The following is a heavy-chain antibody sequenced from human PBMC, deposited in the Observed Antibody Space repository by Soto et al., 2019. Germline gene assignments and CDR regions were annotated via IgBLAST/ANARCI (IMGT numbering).Heavy chain of an antibody. CDR2: ISWNSGSI. Sequence: GWSLRLSCAASGFTFDDYAMHWVRQAPGKGLEWVSGISWNSGSIGYADSVKGRFTISRDNAKNSLYLQMNSLRAEDTALYYCAKAHTRGYYDSSGYSYYYYGMDVWGQGTTVTVSS. CDR3: AKAHTRGYYDSSGYSYYYYGMDV. D-gene: IGHD3-22*01. V-gene: IGHV3-9*01. J-gene: IGHJ6*02. CDR1: GFTFDDYA.